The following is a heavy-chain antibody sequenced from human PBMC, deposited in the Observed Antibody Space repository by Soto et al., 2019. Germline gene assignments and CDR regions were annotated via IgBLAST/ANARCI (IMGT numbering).Heavy chain of an antibody. J-gene: IGHJ4*02. CDR1: GDSVSSSSYY. V-gene: IGHV4-39*01. CDR2: IYYSGST. CDR3: ARYPRLDC. Sequence: SETLSLTCTVSGDSVSSSSYYWDWIRQPPGKGLEWIASIYYSGSTYYKPSLKSRVTISVDTSKNQFSLRLSSVTAADTAVYFCARYPRLDCWGQGILVTVSS.